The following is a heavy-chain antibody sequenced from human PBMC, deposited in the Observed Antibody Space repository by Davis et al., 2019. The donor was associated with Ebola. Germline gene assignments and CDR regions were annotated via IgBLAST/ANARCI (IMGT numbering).Heavy chain of an antibody. CDR2: IHPSGST. V-gene: IGHV4-34*01. CDR3: ARGYYYYGMDV. CDR1: GGSFSDYY. J-gene: IGHJ6*02. Sequence: PSETLSLTCAVYGGSFSDYYWSWIRQPPGQGLEWIGEIHPSGSTNYNPSLASRVSISPDTSKSQSSLKLSSVTAADTAVYYCARGYYYYGMDVWGQGTTVTVYS.